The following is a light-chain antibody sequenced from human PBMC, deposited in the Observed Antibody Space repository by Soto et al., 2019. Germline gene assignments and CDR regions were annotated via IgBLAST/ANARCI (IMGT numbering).Light chain of an antibody. CDR1: QSVSSSS. CDR2: GTS. CDR3: QQYGSSPWT. V-gene: IGKV3-20*01. J-gene: IGKJ1*01. Sequence: EIVLTQSPGTLSLSPGERATLSCRASQSVSSSSLAWYQQKPGRAPRLLLFGTSTRATGIPDRFSGSGSGTDFTLTVSGLEPEDFAVYYCQQYGSSPWTFGQGTKVEIK.